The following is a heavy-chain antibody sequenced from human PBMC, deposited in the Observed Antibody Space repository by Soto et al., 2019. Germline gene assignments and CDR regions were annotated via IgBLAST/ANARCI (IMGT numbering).Heavy chain of an antibody. D-gene: IGHD2-2*01. CDR3: ARLGYCDSSTCLNWFDP. CDR1: GYSFASHW. Sequence: GESLKISCKGSGYSFASHWIGWVRQMPGKGPEWMGIIYPGDSHTRYNPSFQGQVTISADKSISTAYLQWSSLKPSDTAMYYCARLGYCDSSTCLNWFDPWGQGTLVTVSS. CDR2: IYPGDSHT. V-gene: IGHV5-51*01. J-gene: IGHJ5*02.